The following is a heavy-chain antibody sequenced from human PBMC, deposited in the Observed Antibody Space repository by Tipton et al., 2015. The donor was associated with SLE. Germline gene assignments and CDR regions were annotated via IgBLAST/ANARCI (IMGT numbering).Heavy chain of an antibody. CDR1: GGSINTRYY. CDR3: ARDRSSVSD. J-gene: IGHJ4*02. CDR2: FHYSGAT. Sequence: TLSLTCTVSGGSINTRYYWGWIRQSPGKGLEWIGSFHYSGATYSKPSLKSRITISIEASKNQFSLRLDSVTAADTGVYYCARDRSSVSDWGQGTQVIVSP. D-gene: IGHD5/OR15-5a*01. V-gene: IGHV4-39*02.